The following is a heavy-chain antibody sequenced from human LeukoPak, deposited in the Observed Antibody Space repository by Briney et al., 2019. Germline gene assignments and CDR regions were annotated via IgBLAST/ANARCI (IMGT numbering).Heavy chain of an antibody. CDR3: AKALSGYDFLSFDP. V-gene: IGHV3-23*01. CDR1: GFTFRSYA. Sequence: GGSLRLSCAASGFTFRSYAMHWVRQAPGKGLEWVSAISGSGGSTYYADSVKGRFTISRDNSKNTLYLQMNSLRAEDTAVYYCAKALSGYDFLSFDPWGQGTLVTVSS. CDR2: ISGSGGST. D-gene: IGHD5-12*01. J-gene: IGHJ5*02.